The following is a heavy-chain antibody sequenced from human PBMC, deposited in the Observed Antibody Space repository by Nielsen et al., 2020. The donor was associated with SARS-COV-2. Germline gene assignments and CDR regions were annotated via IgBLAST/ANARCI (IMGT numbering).Heavy chain of an antibody. J-gene: IGHJ6*02. D-gene: IGHD1-1*01. Sequence: SVKVSCKASGGTFSSYAISWVRQAPGQGLEWMGGIIPIFGTANYAQKFQGRVTITADKSTSTAYMELSSLRSEDTAVYYCAGGTGTTRNYYYFHGMDVWGQGTTVTVSS. CDR1: GGTFSSYA. CDR2: IIPIFGTA. V-gene: IGHV1-69*06. CDR3: AGGTGTTRNYYYFHGMDV.